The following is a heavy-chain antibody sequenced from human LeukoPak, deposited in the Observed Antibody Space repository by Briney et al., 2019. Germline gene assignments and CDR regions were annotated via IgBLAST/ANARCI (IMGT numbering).Heavy chain of an antibody. V-gene: IGHV4-61*02. CDR2: IYTSGST. CDR3: AREGEGRSSLDY. J-gene: IGHJ4*02. Sequence: SETLSLTCTVSGGSISGNSYYWGWIRQPAGKGLEWIGLIYTSGSTHYNPSLKSRVTISVDTSKNQFSLRLSSATAADTAVYYCAREGEGRSSLDYWGQGTLVTVSS. D-gene: IGHD6-6*01. CDR1: GGSISGNSYY.